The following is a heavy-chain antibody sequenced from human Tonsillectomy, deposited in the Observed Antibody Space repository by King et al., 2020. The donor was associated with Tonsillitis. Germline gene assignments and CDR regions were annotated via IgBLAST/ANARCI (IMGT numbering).Heavy chain of an antibody. CDR2: ISAYNGHT. CDR1: GYTLTSHG. Sequence: VQLVESGAEVKKPGASVKVSCKASGYTLTSHGTSWVRQAPAKGLEWMGWISAYNGHTNYAQNFQGRLTVTTDTSTGTAYMELRSLRSDDTAVYYCARSGANDYGDYVFYGMDVWGQGTTVTVSS. J-gene: IGHJ6*02. CDR3: ARSGANDYGDYVFYGMDV. D-gene: IGHD4-17*01. V-gene: IGHV1-18*04.